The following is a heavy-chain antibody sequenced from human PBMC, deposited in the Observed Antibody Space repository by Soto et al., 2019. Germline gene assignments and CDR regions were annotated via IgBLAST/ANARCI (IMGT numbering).Heavy chain of an antibody. Sequence: QVQLVESGGGVVQPGRSLRLSCAASGFTFSSYGMHWVRQAPGKGLEWVAVISYAGRNEYYADSVKGRFTISRDNSKNTLFLQMNRLRAEDTAVYYCAKDAGGSSYFDYWGQGTLVTVSS. CDR3: AKDAGGSSYFDY. D-gene: IGHD1-26*01. CDR2: ISYAGRNE. CDR1: GFTFSSYG. V-gene: IGHV3-30*18. J-gene: IGHJ4*02.